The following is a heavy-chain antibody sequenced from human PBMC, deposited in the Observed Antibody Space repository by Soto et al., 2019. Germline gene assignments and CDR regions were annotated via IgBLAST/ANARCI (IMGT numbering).Heavy chain of an antibody. CDR1: GGSISSSSYY. Sequence: KTSETLSLTCTVSGGSISSSSYYWGWIRQPPGKGLEWIGSIYYSGSTYYNPSLKSRVTLSVDTSKNQFSLNLSSVTAADTAVYYCARPGGTGGSYFDYWGQGTLVTVPQ. V-gene: IGHV4-39*01. CDR2: IYYSGST. D-gene: IGHD1-26*01. CDR3: ARPGGTGGSYFDY. J-gene: IGHJ4*02.